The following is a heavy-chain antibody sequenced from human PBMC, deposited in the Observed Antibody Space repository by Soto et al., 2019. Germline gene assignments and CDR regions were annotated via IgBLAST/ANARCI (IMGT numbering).Heavy chain of an antibody. J-gene: IGHJ4*01. V-gene: IGHV3-23*01. D-gene: IGHD2-21*01. CDR2: FSGGGGNT. CDR3: AKEKGTVGGAFDY. Sequence: SCVRLSPWQGLEWVSLFSGGGGNTYYADSVKGRFTISRDNSKNTLYLQMSSLRAEDTAIYYCAKEKGTVGGAFDYWGHGTLVTGSS.